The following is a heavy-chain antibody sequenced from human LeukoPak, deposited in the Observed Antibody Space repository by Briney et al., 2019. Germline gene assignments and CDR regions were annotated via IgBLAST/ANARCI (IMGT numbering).Heavy chain of an antibody. V-gene: IGHV3-21*01. Sequence: PGESLRLSCATSGFTFSSSTFGSYSMNWVHQAPGKGLEGVSSISSTGTYIYYTDSVKGRFTISRDIANNLLYLQMNSLRADDTAVYYCARDLDYSTGFDYWGQGTLVTVSS. CDR3: ARDLDYSTGFDY. D-gene: IGHD4-11*01. CDR2: ISSTGTYI. J-gene: IGHJ4*02. CDR1: GFTFSSSTFGSYS.